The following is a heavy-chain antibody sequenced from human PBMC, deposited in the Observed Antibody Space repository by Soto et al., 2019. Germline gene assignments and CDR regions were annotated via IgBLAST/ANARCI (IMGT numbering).Heavy chain of an antibody. J-gene: IGHJ4*02. D-gene: IGHD3-10*01. V-gene: IGHV3-23*01. CDR3: AKNSLGSYYGSYFDY. CDR1: GFTFRSFA. CDR2: ISGSGGST. Sequence: GGSLRLSCETSGFTFRSFAMSWVRRAPGKGLEWVSTISGSGGSTYYADSVKGRFTISRDHSKNTLYLQMNSLRAEDTAVYYCAKNSLGSYYGSYFDYWGQGALVTVSS.